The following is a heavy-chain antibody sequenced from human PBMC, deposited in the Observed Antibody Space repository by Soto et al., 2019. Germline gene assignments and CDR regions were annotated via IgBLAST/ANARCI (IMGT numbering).Heavy chain of an antibody. Sequence: QLVQSGAEVKKPGESLKISCKGSGYRFNNYWIGWVRQVPGKGLDWIGMIYPGDSDTTYSPSFQGQVTMSADKSTSTAYLEWSSLKASDTATYYCARQGSNGAYVYFPMDVWGQGTTVTVSS. CDR2: IYPGDSDT. V-gene: IGHV5-51*01. J-gene: IGHJ6*02. CDR1: GYRFNNYW. CDR3: ARQGSNGAYVYFPMDV. D-gene: IGHD3-16*01.